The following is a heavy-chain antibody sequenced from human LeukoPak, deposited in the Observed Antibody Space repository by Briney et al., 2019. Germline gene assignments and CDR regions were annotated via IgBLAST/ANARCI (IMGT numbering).Heavy chain of an antibody. J-gene: IGHJ5*02. D-gene: IGHD3-10*01. CDR1: GYTFTSYY. V-gene: IGHV1-46*01. CDR2: INPSGGST. Sequence: ASVKVSCKASGYTFTSYYMHWVRQAPGQGLEWMGIINPSGGSTSYAQKFQGRVTMTRDTSTSTVYMELSSLRSEDTAVYYCARDGRYYGSGSNWFDPWGQGTLVTVSS. CDR3: ARDGRYYGSGSNWFDP.